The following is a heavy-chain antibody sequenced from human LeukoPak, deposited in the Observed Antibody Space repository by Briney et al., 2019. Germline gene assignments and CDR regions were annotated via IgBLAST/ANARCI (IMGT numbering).Heavy chain of an antibody. CDR1: GGSISSYY. CDR3: ASTAVVVAATSDAFDI. J-gene: IGHJ3*02. D-gene: IGHD2-15*01. V-gene: IGHV4-4*07. Sequence: SETLSLTCTVSGGSISSYYRSWIRQPAGKGLEWIGRIYTSGSTNYNPSLKSRVTMSVDTSKNQFSLKLSSVTAADTAVYYCASTAVVVAATSDAFDIWGQGTMVTVSS. CDR2: IYTSGST.